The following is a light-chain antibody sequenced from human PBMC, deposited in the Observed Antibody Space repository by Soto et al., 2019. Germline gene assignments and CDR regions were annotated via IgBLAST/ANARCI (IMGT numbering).Light chain of an antibody. Sequence: QSVRNQPPSASGTPGQRVTISCSGKSSNIGSNTVNWYQHLPGTAPKLLIYSNYQRPSGVPDRFSGSKSGTSASLVISGLQSEDEADYYCAAWDDSLNGRYVFGTGTKVTVL. CDR3: AAWDDSLNGRYV. CDR1: SSNIGSNT. CDR2: SNY. J-gene: IGLJ1*01. V-gene: IGLV1-44*01.